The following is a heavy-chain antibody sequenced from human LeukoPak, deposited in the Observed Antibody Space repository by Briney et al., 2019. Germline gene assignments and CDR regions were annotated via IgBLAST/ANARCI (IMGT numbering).Heavy chain of an antibody. Sequence: SETLSLTCTVSGGSISSGDYYWGWIRQPPGKGLEWIGSIYYSGSTYYNPSLKSRVTISVDTSKNQFSLKLSSVTAADTAVYYCARDRNGFGELDWYFDLWGRGTLVTVSS. V-gene: IGHV4-39*07. CDR2: IYYSGST. CDR3: ARDRNGFGELDWYFDL. J-gene: IGHJ2*01. CDR1: GGSISSGDYY. D-gene: IGHD3-10*01.